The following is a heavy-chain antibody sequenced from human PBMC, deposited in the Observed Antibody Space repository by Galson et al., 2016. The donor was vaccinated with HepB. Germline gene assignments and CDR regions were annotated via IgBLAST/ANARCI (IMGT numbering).Heavy chain of an antibody. V-gene: IGHV1-46*01. CDR3: ARARRAVAARRKDYYDNGMDV. Sequence: SVNVSCKASGYSFTAFHMNWVRWAPGQGLEWLGIINPSRGVTVYTPSPQGRAAFTTDTSTRTIYMHLSGLRSEDTAIYYCARARRAVAARRKDYYDNGMDVWGQGTPVTVSS. CDR1: GYSFTAFH. D-gene: IGHD6-6*01. CDR2: INPSRGVT. J-gene: IGHJ6*02.